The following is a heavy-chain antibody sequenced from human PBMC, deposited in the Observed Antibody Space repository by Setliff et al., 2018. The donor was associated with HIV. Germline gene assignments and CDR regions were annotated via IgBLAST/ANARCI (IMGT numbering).Heavy chain of an antibody. D-gene: IGHD2-8*01. Sequence: SVKVSCKASGGTFTNSAIGWVRQAPGQGLEWMGGLIPIVDITKSTQKFRDRVTFTADESTKTAQMELSGLTFEDTAVYYCAKGPNFEDAFDIWGQGTVVTVSS. V-gene: IGHV1-69*10. CDR2: LIPIVDIT. CDR3: AKGPNFEDAFDI. CDR1: GGTFTNSA. J-gene: IGHJ3*02.